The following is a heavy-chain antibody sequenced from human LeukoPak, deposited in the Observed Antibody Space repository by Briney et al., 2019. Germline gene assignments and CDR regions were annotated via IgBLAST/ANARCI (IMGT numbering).Heavy chain of an antibody. CDR2: IYYSGST. V-gene: IGHV4-59*08. Sequence: SETLSLTCTVSGGSIRSYYWSWIRQPPGKGLEWIGYIYYSGSTNYNPSLKSRVTISVDTSKNLFSLKLSSVTAADTAVYYCARQNPSGSYGYYFDYWGQGTLVTVSS. CDR3: ARQNPSGSYGYYFDY. D-gene: IGHD1-26*01. CDR1: GGSIRSYY. J-gene: IGHJ4*02.